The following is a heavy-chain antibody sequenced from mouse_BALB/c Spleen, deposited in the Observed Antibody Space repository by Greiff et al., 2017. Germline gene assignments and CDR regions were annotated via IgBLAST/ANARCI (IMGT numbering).Heavy chain of an antibody. Sequence: DVQLVESGGGLVQPGGSLKLSCAASGFEFSRYWMRWVRQAPGKGLEWIGVISPDSSTINYTPSLKNKFIISRDNAKNTLYLQMSKVRTEDTALYYCARGWLRTMDYWGQGTSVTVSS. CDR3: ARGWLRTMDY. CDR1: GFEFSRYW. J-gene: IGHJ4*01. CDR2: ISPDSSTI. V-gene: IGHV4-1*02. D-gene: IGHD1-1*02.